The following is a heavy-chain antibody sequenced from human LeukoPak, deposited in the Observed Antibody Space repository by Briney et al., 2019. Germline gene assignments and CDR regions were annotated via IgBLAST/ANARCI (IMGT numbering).Heavy chain of an antibody. V-gene: IGHV4-59*12. CDR3: ARDRFGVTTTIYYYYMDV. CDR2: IYYSGST. CDR1: GGSISGYY. J-gene: IGHJ6*03. D-gene: IGHD3-10*01. Sequence: SETLSPTCTVSGGSISGYYWSWIRQPPGRGLEWIGYIYYSGSTNYNPSLKSQVTISVDTSKNQFSLKLSSVTAADTAVYYCARDRFGVTTTIYYYYMDVWGKGTTVTVSS.